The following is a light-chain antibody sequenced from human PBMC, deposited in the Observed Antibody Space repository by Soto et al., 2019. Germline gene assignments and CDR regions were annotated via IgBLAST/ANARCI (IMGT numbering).Light chain of an antibody. CDR2: EVK. CDR3: SSYAGSRTFV. Sequence: QSALTQPASVSGSLGQTITISCTGTSSDVGGYNYVSWYQQYPGKAPKFMIYEVKNRPSGVSNRFSGSKSGNTASLTISGLQAEDEADYYCSSYAGSRTFVFGGGTKLTVL. V-gene: IGLV2-14*01. CDR1: SSDVGGYNY. J-gene: IGLJ3*02.